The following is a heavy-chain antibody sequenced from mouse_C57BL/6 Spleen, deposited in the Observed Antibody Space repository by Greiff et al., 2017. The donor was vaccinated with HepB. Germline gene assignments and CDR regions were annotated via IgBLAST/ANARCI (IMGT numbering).Heavy chain of an antibody. CDR1: GFNIKDDY. CDR3: TTGAYGSSSFDY. Sequence: EVQLQESGAELVRPGASVKLSCTASGFNIKDDYMHWVKQRPEQGLEWIGWIDPENGDTEYASKFQGKATITADTSSNTAYLQLSSLTSEDTAVYYCTTGAYGSSSFDYWGQGTTLTVSS. J-gene: IGHJ2*01. D-gene: IGHD1-1*01. V-gene: IGHV14-4*01. CDR2: IDPENGDT.